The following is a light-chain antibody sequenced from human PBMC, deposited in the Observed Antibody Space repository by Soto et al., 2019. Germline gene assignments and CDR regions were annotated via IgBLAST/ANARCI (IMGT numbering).Light chain of an antibody. CDR3: HHYGGSLYT. CDR1: QSVSSNY. V-gene: IGKV3-20*01. Sequence: EIVLTQSPGTLSLSPEQRVTLSCRASQSVSSNYLAWYQQKPGQAPRLLIYGASNRATGVPDRFSGTGSETDVTLTISRLAPEDFAVYYCHHYGGSLYTFGQGTKLEIK. CDR2: GAS. J-gene: IGKJ2*01.